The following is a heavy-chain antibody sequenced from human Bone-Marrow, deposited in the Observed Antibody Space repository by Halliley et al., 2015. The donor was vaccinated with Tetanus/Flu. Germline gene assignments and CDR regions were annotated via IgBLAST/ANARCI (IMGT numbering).Heavy chain of an antibody. J-gene: IGHJ4*02. CDR1: GYTFTSYG. Sequence: QLVQSGAEVKKPGASVKVSCKASGYTFTSYGISWVRQAPGQGLEWMGWISAYNGNTNYAQKLQGRVTITADKSTGTAYMELSSLRSDDTAVFYCARVAPDTAMVFWGQGTLVTVSS. CDR3: ARVAPDTAMVF. CDR2: ISAYNGNT. V-gene: IGHV1-18*01. D-gene: IGHD5-18*01.